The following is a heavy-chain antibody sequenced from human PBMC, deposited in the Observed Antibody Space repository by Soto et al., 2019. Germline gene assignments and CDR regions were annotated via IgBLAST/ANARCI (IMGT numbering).Heavy chain of an antibody. Sequence: SVKVSCKASGGTFSSYTISWVRQAPGQGLEWMGRIIPILGIANYAQKFQGRVTITADKSTSTAYMELSSLRSEDTAVYYCARDRDYYDSSGYLYYFDYWGQGTLVTVSS. CDR1: GGTFSSYT. J-gene: IGHJ4*02. D-gene: IGHD3-22*01. CDR3: ARDRDYYDSSGYLYYFDY. V-gene: IGHV1-69*04. CDR2: IIPILGIA.